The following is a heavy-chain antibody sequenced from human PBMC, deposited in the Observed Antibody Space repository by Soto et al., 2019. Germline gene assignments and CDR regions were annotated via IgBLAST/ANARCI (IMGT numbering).Heavy chain of an antibody. Sequence: EVQLVESGGGLVQPGGSLRLSCAASGFSFSTYSMNWVRQAPGKGLEWIAYISWIATTIYYADSVRGRFTISRDNAENSLHLQMNSLRDEDTAVYYCVRDDVYAFDVWGQGTMVTVSS. CDR1: GFSFSTYS. J-gene: IGHJ3*01. CDR3: VRDDVYAFDV. CDR2: ISWIATTI. V-gene: IGHV3-48*02.